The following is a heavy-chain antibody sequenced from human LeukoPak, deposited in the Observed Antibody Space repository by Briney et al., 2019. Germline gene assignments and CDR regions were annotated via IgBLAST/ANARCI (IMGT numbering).Heavy chain of an antibody. CDR3: ASGSGSYYTYVAFDT. Sequence: AGGSLRLSCAASGFTVSGSYMNWVRQAPGKGLEWVSVIYSGGSTYYADSVKGRFFISRDNSKTPLHLQMNTLRAEDTAVYYCASGSGSYYTYVAFDTWGQGTMVTVSS. V-gene: IGHV3-66*01. CDR2: IYSGGST. CDR1: GFTVSGSY. J-gene: IGHJ3*02. D-gene: IGHD3-10*01.